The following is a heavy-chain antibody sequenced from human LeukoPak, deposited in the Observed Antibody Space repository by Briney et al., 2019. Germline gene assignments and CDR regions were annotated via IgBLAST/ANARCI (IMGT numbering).Heavy chain of an antibody. CDR2: INSDGSSA. V-gene: IGHV3-74*01. CDR3: ARPGRGYSYGSFDY. J-gene: IGHJ4*02. Sequence: PGGSLRLSCAASGFSFSSYWMHWVCQAPGKGLVWVSAINSDGSSATYADSVEGRFTISRDNAKNTLYLQMNSLRAEDTAVYYCARPGRGYSYGSFDYWGQGTLVTVSS. CDR1: GFSFSSYW. D-gene: IGHD5-18*01.